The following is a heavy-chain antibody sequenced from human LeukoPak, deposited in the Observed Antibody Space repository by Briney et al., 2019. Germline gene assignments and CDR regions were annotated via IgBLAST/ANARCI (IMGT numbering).Heavy chain of an antibody. Sequence: ASVKVSCKSSGYTFTSYAMNWVRQAPGQGLEWMGWISTNTGNPTYAQGLTGRFVFSLDTSVSTAYLQISSLKAEDTAVYYCARGHDYGDYYYYYYMDVWGKGTTVTISS. J-gene: IGHJ6*03. D-gene: IGHD4-17*01. CDR2: ISTNTGNP. CDR3: ARGHDYGDYYYYYYMDV. CDR1: GYTFTSYA. V-gene: IGHV7-4-1*02.